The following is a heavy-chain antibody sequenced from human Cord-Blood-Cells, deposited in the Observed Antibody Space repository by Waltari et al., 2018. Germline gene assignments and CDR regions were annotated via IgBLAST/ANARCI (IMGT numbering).Heavy chain of an antibody. CDR3: ARGGPKLEYSSSSNAFDI. D-gene: IGHD6-6*01. Sequence: QVQLQQWGAGLLKPSETLSLTCAVYVGSFSGYYWSWIRQPPGKGLEWIGEINHSGSTNYNPSLKSRVTISVDTSKNQFSLKLSSVTAADTAVYYCARGGPKLEYSSSSNAFDIWGQGTMVTVSS. CDR2: INHSGST. CDR1: VGSFSGYY. J-gene: IGHJ3*02. V-gene: IGHV4-34*01.